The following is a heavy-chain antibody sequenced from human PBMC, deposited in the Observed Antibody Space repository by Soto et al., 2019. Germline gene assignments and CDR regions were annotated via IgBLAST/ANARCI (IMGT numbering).Heavy chain of an antibody. D-gene: IGHD2-15*01. CDR2: IYPGESDT. V-gene: IGHV5-51*01. Sequence: GLPKISCRVAWGRIATYWIRWIRQIPGKGLEWMGIIYPGESDTRYSTYFQAQVTISADKSISTAYLQWSSLKASDTDMYYCARVDCRDGSWPHWLDTWAEGILVT. CDR1: WGRIATYW. CDR3: ARVDCRDGSWPHWLDT. J-gene: IGHJ5*02.